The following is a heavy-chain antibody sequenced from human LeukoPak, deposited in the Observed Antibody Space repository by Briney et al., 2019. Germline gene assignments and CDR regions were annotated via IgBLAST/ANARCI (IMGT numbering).Heavy chain of an antibody. CDR3: TTVLGYRYGVPYFDY. Sequence: GGSLRLSCAASGFTFSVYGMHWVRQAPGKGLEWVAIIWYDGSKKYYADSVKGRFTISRDNSKSSLYLQMNSLKTEDTAVYYCTTVLGYRYGVPYFDYWGQGTLVTVSS. J-gene: IGHJ4*02. D-gene: IGHD5-18*01. V-gene: IGHV3-33*01. CDR1: GFTFSVYG. CDR2: IWYDGSKK.